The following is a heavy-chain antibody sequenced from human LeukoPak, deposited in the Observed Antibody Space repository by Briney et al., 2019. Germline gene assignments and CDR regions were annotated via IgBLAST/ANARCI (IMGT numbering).Heavy chain of an antibody. CDR2: INPNSGDS. CDR1: GYKFTGYY. Sequence: GASVKVSCKASGYKFTGYYMHWVRQVPGQGLEWMGWINPNSGDSHHAQKFQGRVTMTRDTSISTAYMELSRLRPDDTAVYYCAREIGGILVFDYWGQGTLVTVSS. J-gene: IGHJ4*02. V-gene: IGHV1-2*02. CDR3: AREIGGILVFDY. D-gene: IGHD5-18*01.